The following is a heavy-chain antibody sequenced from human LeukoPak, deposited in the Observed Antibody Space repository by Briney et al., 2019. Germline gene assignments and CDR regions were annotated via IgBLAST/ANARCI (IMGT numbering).Heavy chain of an antibody. Sequence: QSGGSLRLSCAASGFTFSSYAMGWVRQAPGKGLEWVSTISGTGSSTYYADSVKGRFTISRDSSKNTLYLQMNSLRAEDTAVYYCARGGDYLDFWGQGTLVTVSS. CDR1: GFTFSSYA. CDR3: ARGGDYLDF. CDR2: ISGTGSST. V-gene: IGHV3-23*01. J-gene: IGHJ4*02.